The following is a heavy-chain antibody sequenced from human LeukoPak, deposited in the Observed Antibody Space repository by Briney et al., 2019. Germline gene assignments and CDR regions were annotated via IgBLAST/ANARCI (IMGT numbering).Heavy chain of an antibody. V-gene: IGHV5-51*01. D-gene: IGHD6-13*01. Sequence: GESLKISCKGSGYSFTSYWIGWARQMPGKGLEWMGIIYPGDSDTRYSPSFQGQVTISADKSISTAYLQWSSLKASDTAMYYFARRISSWAAGYFDYWGQGTLVTVSS. CDR3: ARRISSWAAGYFDY. CDR1: GYSFTSYW. CDR2: IYPGDSDT. J-gene: IGHJ4*02.